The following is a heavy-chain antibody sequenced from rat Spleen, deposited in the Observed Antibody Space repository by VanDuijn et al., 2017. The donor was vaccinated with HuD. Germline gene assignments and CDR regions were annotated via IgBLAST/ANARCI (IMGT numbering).Heavy chain of an antibody. J-gene: IGHJ2*01. Sequence: EVQLVETGGGLVQPGRSLKLSCVASGFTFSNYWMYWVRQAPGKGLEWVSSISADGGNTYYPDSVRGRFTISRDNAENTAYLQMNSLWSEDTATYYCAVAGYGYWGQGVVVTVSS. V-gene: IGHV5-58*01. CDR3: AVAGYGY. CDR2: ISADGGNT. D-gene: IGHD4-3*01. CDR1: GFTFSNYW.